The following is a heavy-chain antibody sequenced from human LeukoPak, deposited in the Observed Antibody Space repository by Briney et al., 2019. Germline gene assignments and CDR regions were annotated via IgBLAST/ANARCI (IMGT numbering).Heavy chain of an antibody. CDR2: ISSSGSTI. CDR3: AREITIFGVVIVTYYYYGMDV. CDR1: GFTFSSYE. Sequence: GGSLRLSCAASGFTFSSYEMNWVRQAPGKGLEWVSYISSSGSTIYYADSVKGRFTISRDNAKNSLYLQMNSLRAEDTAVYYCAREITIFGVVIVTYYYYGMDVWGQGTTVTVSS. V-gene: IGHV3-48*03. J-gene: IGHJ6*02. D-gene: IGHD3-3*01.